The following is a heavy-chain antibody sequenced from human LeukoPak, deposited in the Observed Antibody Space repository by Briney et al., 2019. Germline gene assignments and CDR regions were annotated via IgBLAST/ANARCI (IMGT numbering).Heavy chain of an antibody. CDR2: IYYSGST. J-gene: IGHJ5*02. D-gene: IGHD3-10*01. V-gene: IGHV4-39*07. CDR3: ARFPFITMVRGVGP. CDR1: GGSISSGSYY. Sequence: SETLSLTCTVSGGSISSGSYYWGWIRQPPGKGLEWIGSIYYSGSTYYNPSLKSRVTISVDTSKNQFSLKLSSVTAADTAVYYCARFPFITMVRGVGPWGQGTLVTVSS.